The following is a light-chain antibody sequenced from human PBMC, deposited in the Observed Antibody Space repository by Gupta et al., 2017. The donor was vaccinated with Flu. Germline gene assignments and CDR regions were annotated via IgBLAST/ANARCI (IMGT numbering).Light chain of an antibody. CDR2: AAS. V-gene: IGKV1-39*01. J-gene: IGKJ1*01. Sequence: DIPMTQSPSSLSASVGDRVTITCRASQSISSYLNWYQQKPGKAPKLLIYAASSLQSGVPSRFSGSGSGTDFTLTISRLQPEDFATYYCQQSYRTPWTFGQGTKVEIK. CDR1: QSISSY. CDR3: QQSYRTPWT.